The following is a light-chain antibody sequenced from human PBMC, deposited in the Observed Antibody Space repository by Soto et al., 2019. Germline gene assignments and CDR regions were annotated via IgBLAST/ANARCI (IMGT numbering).Light chain of an antibody. CDR3: CSSAGSSSYV. CDR2: TVT. CDR1: SSDIGGYNY. V-gene: IGLV2-11*01. J-gene: IGLJ1*01. Sequence: QSVLTRVGSGSGSRGQSGSITCTETSSDIGGYNYVSWYQQHPGKAPKLMIYTVTKRPSGVPDRFSCSKSDNTASLTISGLQADDEADYYCCSSAGSSSYVFGTWTNVTVL.